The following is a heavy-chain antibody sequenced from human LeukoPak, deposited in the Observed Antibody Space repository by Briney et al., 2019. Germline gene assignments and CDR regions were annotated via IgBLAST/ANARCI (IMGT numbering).Heavy chain of an antibody. Sequence: LAGGSLRLSCAASGLTFSTSGMHWVRQAPGKGLEWVAFIQYDESDKYYADSVRGRLTISRDNSKNTLYLQMNGLRAEDTAVYYCAREGGIIVAGKFDSWGQGTLVTVSS. CDR1: GLTFSTSG. CDR3: AREGGIIVAGKFDS. J-gene: IGHJ4*02. CDR2: IQYDESDK. D-gene: IGHD6-19*01. V-gene: IGHV3-30*02.